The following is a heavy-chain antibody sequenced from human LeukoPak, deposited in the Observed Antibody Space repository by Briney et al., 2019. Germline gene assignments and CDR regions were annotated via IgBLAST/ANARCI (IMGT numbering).Heavy chain of an antibody. J-gene: IGHJ5*02. D-gene: IGHD4-17*01. V-gene: IGHV4-59*08. CDR1: GDSISTYY. CDR2: IYYSGST. CDR3: ARGEDYGDYLDWFDP. Sequence: SETLSLTCTVSGDSISTYYWSWIRQPPGKGLEWIGYIYYSGSTNYNPSLKSRVTISVDTSKNQFSLKLSSVTAADTAVYYCARGEDYGDYLDWFDPWGQGTLVTVSS.